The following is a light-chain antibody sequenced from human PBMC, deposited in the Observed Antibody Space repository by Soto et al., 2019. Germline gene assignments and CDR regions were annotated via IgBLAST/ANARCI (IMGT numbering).Light chain of an antibody. CDR3: ASYAGGNHV. Sequence: QYALTQPPSASGSPGQSVTISCTGTSSDVGGYNYVSWYQQNPGKVPKPMIYEVNKRPSGVPDRFSGSKSGHTASLTVSGLRAEDEADYYCASYAGGNHVFGTGTKLTVL. CDR1: SSDVGGYNY. J-gene: IGLJ1*01. V-gene: IGLV2-8*01. CDR2: EVN.